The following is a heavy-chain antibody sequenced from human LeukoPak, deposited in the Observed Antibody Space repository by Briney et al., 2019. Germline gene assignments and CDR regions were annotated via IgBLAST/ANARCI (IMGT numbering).Heavy chain of an antibody. V-gene: IGHV1-46*01. J-gene: IGHJ4*02. Sequence: GASVKVSCKTSGYIFTNYNVHWVRQAPGQGLEWMGIINPGGGPASYTGIPNDDNTIYAPKFQGRVTVTGDASTSTVTMEVRSLTSEDTAVYYEPFAYWGQGTLITVSS. CDR3: PFAY. CDR2: INPGGGPASYTGIPNDDNT. CDR1: GYIFTNYN.